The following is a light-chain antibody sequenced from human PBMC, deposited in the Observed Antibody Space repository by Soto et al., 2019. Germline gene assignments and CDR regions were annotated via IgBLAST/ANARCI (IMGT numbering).Light chain of an antibody. CDR2: DVN. V-gene: IGLV2-14*01. Sequence: QSALTQPASVSGSPGQSITLSCTGTSSDIGGYDYVSWYHRHPGKAPKLIIYDVNNRPSGVSNRFSGSKSGNTASLTISGLQAEDEADYYCTSYASGSSHVVFGGGTKLTVL. CDR1: SSDIGGYDY. CDR3: TSYASGSSHVV. J-gene: IGLJ2*01.